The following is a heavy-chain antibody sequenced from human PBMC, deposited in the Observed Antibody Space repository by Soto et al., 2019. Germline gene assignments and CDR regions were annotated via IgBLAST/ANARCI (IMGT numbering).Heavy chain of an antibody. CDR3: ARGSSSDIVLMVYAIHPYYYYGMDV. D-gene: IGHD2-8*01. V-gene: IGHV1-69*12. CDR2: IIPIFGTA. CDR1: GGTFSSYA. Sequence: QVQLVQSGAEVKKPGSSVKVSCKASGGTFSSYAISWVRQAPGRGLEWMGGIIPIFGTANYAQKFQGRVTITADESTSTAYMELSSLRSEDTAVYFCARGSSSDIVLMVYAIHPYYYYGMDVWGLGTTVTVSS. J-gene: IGHJ6*02.